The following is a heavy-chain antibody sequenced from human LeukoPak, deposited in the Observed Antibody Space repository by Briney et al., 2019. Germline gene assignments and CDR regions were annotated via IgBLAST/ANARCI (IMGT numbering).Heavy chain of an antibody. D-gene: IGHD3-10*01. V-gene: IGHV4-59*08. CDR3: ARRGWGYGSGSYENYYFDY. J-gene: IGHJ4*02. Sequence: SETLSLTCTASGGSISSYYWSWIRQPPGKGLEWIGYIYYSGSTNYNPSLKSRVTISVDTSKNQFSLKLSSVTAADTAVYYCARRGWGYGSGSYENYYFDYWGQGTLVTVSS. CDR2: IYYSGST. CDR1: GGSISSYY.